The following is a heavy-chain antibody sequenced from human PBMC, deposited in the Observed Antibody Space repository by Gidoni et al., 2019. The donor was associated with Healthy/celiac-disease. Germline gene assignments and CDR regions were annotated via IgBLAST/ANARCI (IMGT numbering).Heavy chain of an antibody. D-gene: IGHD6-13*01. J-gene: IGHJ4*02. CDR2: IYSGGST. Sequence: EVQLVESGGGLVQPGGSLRLSCAASGFPVSSNYMSWVRQAPGKGLEWVSVIYSGGSTYYADSVKGRFTISRDNSKNTLYLQMNSLRAEDTAVYYCARSPGYSSSRYWVDYWGQGTLVTVSS. CDR3: ARSPGYSSSRYWVDY. CDR1: GFPVSSNY. V-gene: IGHV3-66*01.